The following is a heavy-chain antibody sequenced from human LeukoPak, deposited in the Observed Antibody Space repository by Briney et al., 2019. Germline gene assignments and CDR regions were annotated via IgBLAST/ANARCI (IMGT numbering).Heavy chain of an antibody. J-gene: IGHJ4*02. Sequence: GGSLRLSCAASRFTFTSYSMNWVRQAPGKGLEWVSTISGGGGSTYYADSVKGRFTISRDNSKNTLYLQVNSLRAEDTAVYYCAKGGKWDVTPFDYWGQGTLVTVSS. D-gene: IGHD1-26*01. CDR2: ISGGGGST. V-gene: IGHV3-23*01. CDR1: RFTFTSYS. CDR3: AKGGKWDVTPFDY.